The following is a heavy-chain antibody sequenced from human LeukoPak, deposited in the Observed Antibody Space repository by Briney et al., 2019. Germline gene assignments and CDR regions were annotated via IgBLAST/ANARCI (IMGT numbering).Heavy chain of an antibody. J-gene: IGHJ4*02. CDR1: GLTFRNYG. D-gene: IGHD3-10*01. CDR3: ASPFYGSGSYPYYFDY. V-gene: IGHV3-30*02. CDR2: IRYDGSNK. Sequence: GGSLRLSCAASGLTFRNYGMHWVRQAPGKGLQWLAFIRYDGSNKYYADSVKGRFTISRDNSKNTLYLQMNSLRAEDTAVYYCASPFYGSGSYPYYFDYWGQGTLVTVSS.